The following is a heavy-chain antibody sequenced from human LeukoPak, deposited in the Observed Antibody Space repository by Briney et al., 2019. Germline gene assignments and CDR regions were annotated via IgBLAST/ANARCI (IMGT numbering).Heavy chain of an antibody. CDR2: INHSGST. CDR3: ARPHSNFSASPDDAFDI. J-gene: IGHJ3*02. CDR1: GGSFSGYY. V-gene: IGHV4-34*01. D-gene: IGHD4-11*01. Sequence: PSETLSLTCAVYGGSFSGYYWSWIRQPPGKGLEWIGEINHSGSTNYNPSLKSRVTISVDTSKNQFSLKLSSVTAADTTVYYCARPHSNFSASPDDAFDIWGQGTMVTVSS.